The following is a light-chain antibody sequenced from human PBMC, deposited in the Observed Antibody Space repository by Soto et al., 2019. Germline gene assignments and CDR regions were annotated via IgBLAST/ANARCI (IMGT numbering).Light chain of an antibody. CDR2: GAS. J-gene: IGKJ4*01. Sequence: DIETTQSPSSLSTSVGDTVTITCRASQGIKSYLNWYQQKPGKAPKLLIYGASSLQSGVPSRFSGSGSGTDFFLTLSSLQPEDYATCCCQQNYCTPPLTFGGGTNVEIK. CDR1: QGIKSY. V-gene: IGKV1-39*01. CDR3: QQNYCTPPLT.